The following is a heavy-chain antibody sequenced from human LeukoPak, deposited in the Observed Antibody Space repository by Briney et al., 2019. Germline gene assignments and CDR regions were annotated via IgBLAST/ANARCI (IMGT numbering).Heavy chain of an antibody. Sequence: ASVKVSCKASGYTFTGYYMHWVRQAPGQGLEWMGWINPNSGGTNYAQKFQGRVTMTRDTSISTAYMELSRLRPDDTAVYYCARDIAAAGTDAFDIWGQGTMVTASS. V-gene: IGHV1-2*02. D-gene: IGHD6-13*01. J-gene: IGHJ3*02. CDR3: ARDIAAAGTDAFDI. CDR2: INPNSGGT. CDR1: GYTFTGYY.